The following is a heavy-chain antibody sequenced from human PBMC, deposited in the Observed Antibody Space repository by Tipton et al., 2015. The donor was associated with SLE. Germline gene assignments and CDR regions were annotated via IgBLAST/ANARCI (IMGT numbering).Heavy chain of an antibody. J-gene: IGHJ4*02. CDR1: GGSISSGSYY. CDR3: ASGGLTGIYDY. V-gene: IGHV4-61*01. CDR2: IYYSGSA. D-gene: IGHD1-20*01. Sequence: TLSLTCTVSGGSISSGSYYWSWIRQPPGKGLEWIGYIYYSGSANYNPSLKSRVTISVDTSKNQFSLKLSSVTAADTAVYYCASGGLTGIYDYWGQGTLVTVSS.